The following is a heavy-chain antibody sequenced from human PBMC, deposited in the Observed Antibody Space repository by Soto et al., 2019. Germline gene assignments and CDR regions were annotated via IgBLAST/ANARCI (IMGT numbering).Heavy chain of an antibody. CDR1: GFILKMYW. CDR3: TRGPRPISTGTGAY. D-gene: IGHD3-10*01. V-gene: IGHV3-74*01. CDR2: IYNDGTYS. J-gene: IGHJ4*02. Sequence: PGGSLRLSCAASGFILKMYWMHWVRHSPGKGLVWISRIYNDGTYSDYADSVRGRFTISRDNVNDTLYLQMNNLRAEDSGLYYCTRGPRPISTGTGAYWGQGTQVTVS.